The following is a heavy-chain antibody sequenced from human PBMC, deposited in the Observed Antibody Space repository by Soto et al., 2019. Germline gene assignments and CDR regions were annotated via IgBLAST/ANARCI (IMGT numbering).Heavy chain of an antibody. CDR1: GYTFTSYY. CDR2: INPSGGST. CDR3: ARGWCGDCYPSEDWFDP. Sequence: ASVKVSCKASGYTFTSYYMHWVRQAPGQGLEWMGIINPSGGSTSYAQKFQGRVTMTRDTSTGTVYMELSSLRSEDTAVYYCARGWCGDCYPSEDWFDPWGQGTLVTVSS. V-gene: IGHV1-46*01. D-gene: IGHD2-21*02. J-gene: IGHJ5*02.